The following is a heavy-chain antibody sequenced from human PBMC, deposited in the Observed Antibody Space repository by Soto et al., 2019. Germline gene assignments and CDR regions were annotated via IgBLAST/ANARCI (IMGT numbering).Heavy chain of an antibody. CDR3: ARGITMVRGRAFDI. J-gene: IGHJ3*02. CDR1: GGSISSGGYY. V-gene: IGHV4-31*03. D-gene: IGHD3-10*01. CDR2: IYYSGST. Sequence: SETLSLTCTVSGGSISSGGYYWTWFRQHPGKGLEWIGYIYYSGSTYYNPSLKSRVTISVDTSKNQFSLKLSSVTAADTAVYYCARGITMVRGRAFDILVQGTMVT.